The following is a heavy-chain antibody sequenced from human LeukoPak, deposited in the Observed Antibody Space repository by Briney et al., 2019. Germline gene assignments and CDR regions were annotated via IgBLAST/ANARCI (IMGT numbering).Heavy chain of an antibody. J-gene: IGHJ6*02. CDR2: IYPGDSDT. Sequence: GESLKISCKGSGYSFTSYWIGWVRQMPGKGLGWMGIIYPGDSDTRYSPSFQGQVTISADKSISTAYLQWSSLKASDTAMYYCARQRAAAEEGYYYGMDVWGQGTTVTVSS. CDR1: GYSFTSYW. D-gene: IGHD6-13*01. V-gene: IGHV5-51*01. CDR3: ARQRAAAEEGYYYGMDV.